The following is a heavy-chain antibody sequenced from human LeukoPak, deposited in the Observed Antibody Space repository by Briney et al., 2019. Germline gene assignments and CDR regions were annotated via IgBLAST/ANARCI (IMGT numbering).Heavy chain of an antibody. CDR2: ISSSGDRTL. D-gene: IGHD3-22*01. CDR3: ARESDGGGYRFDY. CDR1: GFTLSSYE. V-gene: IGHV3-48*03. Sequence: GGSLRLSCAASGFTLSSYEMIWVRQAPGQGLEWLAYISSSGDRTLYCSASMKGRFTASRDNAKNSLYLQMNTLTIEDTAVYYCARESDGGGYRFDYWGQGSLVTVSS. J-gene: IGHJ4*02.